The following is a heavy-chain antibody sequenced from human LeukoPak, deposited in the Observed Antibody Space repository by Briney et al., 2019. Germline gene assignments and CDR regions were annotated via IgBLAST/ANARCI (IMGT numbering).Heavy chain of an antibody. J-gene: IGHJ4*02. CDR1: GFTFSSYS. V-gene: IGHV3-21*01. Sequence: GGSLRLSCAASGFTFSSYSMNWVRQAPGKGLECVSYSVKGRFTISRDNAKNSLYLQMNSLRAEDTAVYYCAPHRTDYGDYFDYWGQGTLVTVSS. D-gene: IGHD4-17*01. CDR3: APHRTDYGDYFDY.